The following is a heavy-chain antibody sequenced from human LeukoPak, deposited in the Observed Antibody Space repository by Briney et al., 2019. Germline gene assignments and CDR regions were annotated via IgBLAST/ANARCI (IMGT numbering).Heavy chain of an antibody. CDR1: GYTFTSYA. V-gene: IGHV1-3*01. J-gene: IGHJ4*02. CDR3: ARDWFYYDSSGYIDY. Sequence: ASVKVSRKASGYTFTSYAMHWVRQAPGQRLEWMGWINAGNGNTKYSQKFQGRVTITRDTSASTAYMELSSLRSEDTAVYYCARDWFYYDSSGYIDYWGQGTLVTASS. D-gene: IGHD3-22*01. CDR2: INAGNGNT.